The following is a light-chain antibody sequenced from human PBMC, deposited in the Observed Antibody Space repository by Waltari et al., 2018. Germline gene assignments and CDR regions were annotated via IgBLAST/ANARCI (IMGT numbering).Light chain of an antibody. CDR1: QSVTNY. CDR3: QQRSKWPLT. CDR2: DAS. V-gene: IGKV3-11*01. Sequence: DIVLTQSPATLSLSPGERATLSCRASQSVTNYLSWYQLKPGQAPRLLIYDASNRATGIPARFSGSGSGTDFTLTISNLEPEDSAVYYCQQRSKWPLTFGRGTKVEIK. J-gene: IGKJ4*01.